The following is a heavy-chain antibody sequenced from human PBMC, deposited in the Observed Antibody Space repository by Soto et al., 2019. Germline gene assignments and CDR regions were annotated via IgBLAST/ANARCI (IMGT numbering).Heavy chain of an antibody. CDR3: ARFPLLERGMDV. CDR2: INPNSGGA. D-gene: IGHD1-1*01. V-gene: IGHV1-2*02. CDR1: GYTFTGYY. Sequence: ASVKVSCKASGYTFTGYYMHWVRQAPGQGLEWMGWINPNSGGANYAQKFQGRVTMTRDTSISTAYMELSRLRSDDTAVYYCARFPLLERGMDVLGQRTTFTTSS. J-gene: IGHJ6*02.